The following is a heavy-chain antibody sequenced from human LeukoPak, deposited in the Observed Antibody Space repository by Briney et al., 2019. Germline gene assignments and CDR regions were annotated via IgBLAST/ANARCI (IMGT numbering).Heavy chain of an antibody. Sequence: SETLSLTCAVYGGSFSGYYWSWIRQPPGKGLEGIWEINHSGSTNYNPSLKSRVTISVDTSKNQFSLKLSSVTAADTAVYYCARVYYDSSGYYGAFDIWGQGTMVTVSS. CDR1: GGSFSGYY. D-gene: IGHD3-22*01. V-gene: IGHV4-34*01. CDR2: INHSGST. J-gene: IGHJ3*02. CDR3: ARVYYDSSGYYGAFDI.